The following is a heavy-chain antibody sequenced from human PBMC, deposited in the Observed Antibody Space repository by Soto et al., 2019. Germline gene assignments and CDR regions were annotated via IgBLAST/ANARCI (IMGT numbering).Heavy chain of an antibody. Sequence: ASVKVSCKASGYTFTSYYMHWVRQAPGQGLEWMGIINPSGGSTSYAQKFQGRVTMTRDTSTSTVYMELSSLRSEDTAVYYCARDTLCSSGGSCYLFDPWGQGTLVTVSS. D-gene: IGHD2-15*01. J-gene: IGHJ5*02. CDR1: GYTFTSYY. CDR2: INPSGGST. CDR3: ARDTLCSSGGSCYLFDP. V-gene: IGHV1-46*01.